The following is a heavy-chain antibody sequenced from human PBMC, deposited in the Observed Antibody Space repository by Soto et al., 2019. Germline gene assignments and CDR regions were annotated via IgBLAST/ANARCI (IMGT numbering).Heavy chain of an antibody. Sequence: QVQLVESGGGVVQPGRSLRLSCAASEFPFSNYGMQWVRQAPGKGLEWVAHISYDGSNKHYADSVKGRFTISRDNSKNMLFLQMSSLRTEDTAVYYCAGGQYYFDYCGQGTRVSVSS. CDR2: ISYDGSNK. CDR1: EFPFSNYG. J-gene: IGHJ4*02. D-gene: IGHD2-15*01. CDR3: AGGQYYFDY. V-gene: IGHV3-30*03.